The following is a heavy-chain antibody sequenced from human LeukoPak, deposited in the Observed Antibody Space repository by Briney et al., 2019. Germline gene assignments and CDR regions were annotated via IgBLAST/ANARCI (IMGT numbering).Heavy chain of an antibody. CDR2: IYHSGST. D-gene: IGHD1-26*01. Sequence: SETLSLTCTVSGYSIRSAYYWGWIRQPPGKGLEWIGSIYHSGSTYYNPFLKSRVTISVDTSKNQFSLKLSSVTAADTAVYYCARLGSYYAGGYWGQGTLVTVSS. CDR3: ARLGSYYAGGY. CDR1: GYSIRSAYY. V-gene: IGHV4-38-2*02. J-gene: IGHJ4*02.